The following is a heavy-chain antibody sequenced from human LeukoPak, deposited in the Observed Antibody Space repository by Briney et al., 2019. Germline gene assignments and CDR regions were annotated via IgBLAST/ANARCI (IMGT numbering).Heavy chain of an antibody. V-gene: IGHV4-4*07. CDR1: GGSISSYY. D-gene: IGHD3-3*01. CDR3: ARGSITIFGVVTE. Sequence: SETLSLTCTVSGGSISSYYWSWIRQPAGKALERIGRIYASGSTNYNPSLKSRVTISINTSKNQFSLKLSSVTAADTAVYYCARGSITIFGVVTEWGQGTLVTVSS. J-gene: IGHJ4*02. CDR2: IYASGST.